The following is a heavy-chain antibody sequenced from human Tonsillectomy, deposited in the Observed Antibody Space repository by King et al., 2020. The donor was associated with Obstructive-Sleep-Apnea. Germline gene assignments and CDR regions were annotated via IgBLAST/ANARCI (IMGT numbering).Heavy chain of an antibody. D-gene: IGHD3-9*01. Sequence: QLQESGPGLVKPSETLSLTCTVSGGSISSYYWSWIRQPPGKGLEWIGYIYYSGSTNYNPSLKSRVTISIDTSKNQFSLKLSSVTAADTAVYYCATDILTGYSHIGGYWGQGTLVTVSS. J-gene: IGHJ4*02. CDR3: ATDILTGYSHIGGY. CDR2: IYYSGST. V-gene: IGHV4-59*08. CDR1: GGSISSYY.